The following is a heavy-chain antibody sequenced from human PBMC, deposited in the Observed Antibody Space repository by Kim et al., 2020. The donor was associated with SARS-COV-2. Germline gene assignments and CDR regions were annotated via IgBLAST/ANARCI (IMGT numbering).Heavy chain of an antibody. V-gene: IGHV4-39*07. CDR2: IYYSGST. D-gene: IGHD3-3*01. Sequence: IYYSGSTYYNPSLKSRVTISVDTSKNQFSLKLSSVTAADTAVYYCARALGFLDPWGQGTLVTVSS. J-gene: IGHJ5*02. CDR3: ARALGFLDP.